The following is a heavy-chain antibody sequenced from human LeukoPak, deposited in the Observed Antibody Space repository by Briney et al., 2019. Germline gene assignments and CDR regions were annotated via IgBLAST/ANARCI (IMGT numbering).Heavy chain of an antibody. J-gene: IGHJ3*02. V-gene: IGHV4-39*01. Sequence: PSETLSLTCTVSGGSISSSSYYWGWIRQPPGKGLEWIGSTYYSGSTYYNPSLKSRVTISVDTSKNQFSLKLSSVTAADTAVYYCASFPKYYYDSSGRRAFDIWGQGTMVTVSS. CDR2: TYYSGST. CDR3: ASFPKYYYDSSGRRAFDI. D-gene: IGHD3-22*01. CDR1: GGSISSSSYY.